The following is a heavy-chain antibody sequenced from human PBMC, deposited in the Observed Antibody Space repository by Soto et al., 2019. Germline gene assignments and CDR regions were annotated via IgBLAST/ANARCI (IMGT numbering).Heavy chain of an antibody. V-gene: IGHV3-21*01. D-gene: IGHD2-21*01. J-gene: IGHJ6*02. CDR1: GFTFSSYS. CDR3: ARILFPPYGYYYYYGMDV. CDR2: ISSSSSYI. Sequence: PGGSLRLSCAASGFTFSSYSMNWVRQAPGKGLEWVSSISSSSSYIYYADSVKGRFTISRDNAKNSLYLQMNSLRAEDTAVYYCARILFPPYGYYYYYGMDVWGQGTTVTVSS.